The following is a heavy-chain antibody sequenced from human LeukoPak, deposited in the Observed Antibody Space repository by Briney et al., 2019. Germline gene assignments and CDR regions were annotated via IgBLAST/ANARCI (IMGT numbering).Heavy chain of an antibody. CDR3: AKDRGARSFDN. CDR1: GFTFSSYA. V-gene: IGHV3-23*01. Sequence: GGSLRLSCAASGFTFSSYAMSWVRQTPGEGLECVFVISGSGGSTYYADSVKGRFTISRDNSNDALYLQMNSLRAEDTAVYYCAKDRGARSFDNWGRGTLVTVSS. CDR2: ISGSGGST. J-gene: IGHJ4*02.